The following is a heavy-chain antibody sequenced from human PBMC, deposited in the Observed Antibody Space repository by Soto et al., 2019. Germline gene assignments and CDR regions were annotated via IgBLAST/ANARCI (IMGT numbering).Heavy chain of an antibody. V-gene: IGHV4-59*12. CDR1: GGSISSYY. J-gene: IGHJ3*02. Sequence: QVQLQESGPGLVKPSETLSLTCTVSGGSISSYYWSWIRQPPGKGLEWIGYIYYSGSTNYNPSLKSRVTISVDTSRNQFFLMLSSVTAADTAVYYCARGYYYESSGSYSDAFDIWGQGTMVTVSS. CDR3: ARGYYYESSGSYSDAFDI. D-gene: IGHD3-22*01. CDR2: IYYSGST.